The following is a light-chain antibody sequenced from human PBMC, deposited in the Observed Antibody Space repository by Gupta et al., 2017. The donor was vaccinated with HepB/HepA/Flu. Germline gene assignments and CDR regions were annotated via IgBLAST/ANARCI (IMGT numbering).Light chain of an antibody. CDR3: QHFHSYPWT. J-gene: IGKJ1*01. Sequence: DIHMTQFPSTLSESIGDRVTITCRASESISRWLAWYQQKQGRAPKLLINQASTLQRGVSSRFSGSGSGTEFTLTISSLQPDDFATYYCQHFHSYPWTFGQGTKVEVK. CDR2: QAS. CDR1: ESISRW. V-gene: IGKV1-5*03.